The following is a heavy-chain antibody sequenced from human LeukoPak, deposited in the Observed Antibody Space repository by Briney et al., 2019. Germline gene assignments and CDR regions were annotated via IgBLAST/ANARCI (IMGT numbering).Heavy chain of an antibody. CDR1: GFTFISYA. Sequence: PGGSLRLSCAASGFTFISYAMSWGRQAPGKGLEWVLDISGSGGSKYYADAVKGRLSISRDNSKTPLYLQMQSLRAEDTDVYFCAKAYEAYSSGWYYFDYWGQGTLVTVSS. D-gene: IGHD6-19*01. CDR3: AKAYEAYSSGWYYFDY. CDR2: ISGSGGSK. J-gene: IGHJ4*02. V-gene: IGHV3-23*01.